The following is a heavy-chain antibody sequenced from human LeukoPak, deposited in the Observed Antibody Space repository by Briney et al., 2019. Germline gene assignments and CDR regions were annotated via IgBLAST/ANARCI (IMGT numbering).Heavy chain of an antibody. Sequence: SETLSLTCAVYGGSFSGYYWSWIRQPPGKGLEWIGEISHSGSTNYNPSLKSRVTISVDTSKNQFSLKLSSVSAADTAVYYCARAALRWFGDPGLDYWGQGTLVTVSS. CDR2: ISHSGST. V-gene: IGHV4-34*01. J-gene: IGHJ4*02. D-gene: IGHD3-10*01. CDR3: ARAALRWFGDPGLDY. CDR1: GGSFSGYY.